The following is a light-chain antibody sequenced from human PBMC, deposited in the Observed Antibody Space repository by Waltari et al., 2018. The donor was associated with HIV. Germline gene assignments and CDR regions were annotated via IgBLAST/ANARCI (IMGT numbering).Light chain of an antibody. CDR1: QTIRGN. V-gene: IGKV3D-15*01. CDR2: ASS. J-gene: IGKJ1*01. Sequence: DIVITQSPATLSVSPGETATLSCRASQTIRGNLAWYQQRHVQSPRLIIYASSSREPGIPARFSGRGSGTEFTLTITHLESDDSAFYYCQQYLDLPPWTFGQGTKVEI. CDR3: QQYLDLPPWT.